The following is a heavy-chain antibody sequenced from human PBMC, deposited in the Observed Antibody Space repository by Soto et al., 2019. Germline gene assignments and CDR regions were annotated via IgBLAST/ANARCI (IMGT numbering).Heavy chain of an antibody. CDR2: IWYDGSNK. CDR1: GFTFSSYG. J-gene: IGHJ3*02. D-gene: IGHD3-3*01. V-gene: IGHV3-33*01. Sequence: QVQLVESGGGVVQPGRSLRLSCAASGFTFSSYGMHWVRQAPGKGLEWVAVIWYDGSNKYYADSVKGRFTISRDNSKKTLYLQMNSLRAEDTAVYYCAREVGFWSGTDAFDIWGQGTMVTVSS. CDR3: AREVGFWSGTDAFDI.